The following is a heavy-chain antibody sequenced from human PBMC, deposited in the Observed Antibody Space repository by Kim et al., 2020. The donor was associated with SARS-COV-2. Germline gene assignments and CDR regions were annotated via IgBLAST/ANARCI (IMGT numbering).Heavy chain of an antibody. D-gene: IGHD3-22*01. CDR1: GFTFTSSA. CDR3: AAGDSSGYYTKDFDY. CDR2: IVVGSGNT. J-gene: IGHJ4*02. Sequence: SVKVSCKASGFTFTSSAVQWVRQARGQRLEWIGWIVVGSGNTNYAQKFQERVTITRDMSTSTAYMELSSLRSEDTAVYYCAAGDSSGYYTKDFDYWGQGTLVIVSS. V-gene: IGHV1-58*01.